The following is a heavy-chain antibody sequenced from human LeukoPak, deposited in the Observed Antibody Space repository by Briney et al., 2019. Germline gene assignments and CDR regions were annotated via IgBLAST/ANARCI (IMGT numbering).Heavy chain of an antibody. CDR1: GFTFSSYG. D-gene: IGHD3-22*01. V-gene: IGHV3-30*18. J-gene: IGHJ5*02. Sequence: GGSLRLSCAASGFTFSSYGMHWVRQAPGKGLEWVAVISYDGSNKYYADSVKGRFTISRDNSKNTLYLQMNSLRAEDTAVYYCAKVQVGYYYDSSGYYHWGQGTLVTVSS. CDR3: AKVQVGYYYDSSGYYH. CDR2: ISYDGSNK.